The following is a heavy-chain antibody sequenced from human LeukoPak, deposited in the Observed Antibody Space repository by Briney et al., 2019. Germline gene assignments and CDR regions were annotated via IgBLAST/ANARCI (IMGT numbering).Heavy chain of an antibody. V-gene: IGHV3-74*01. CDR1: GFTFSSYW. Sequence: PGGSLRLSCAASGFTFSSYWMHWVRQAPGKGLVWVSRINSDESSTSYADSVKGRFTISRDNAKNTLYLQMNSLRAEDTAVYYCVREGIVVGRSWFDPWGQGTLVTVSS. CDR2: INSDESST. D-gene: IGHD2-2*01. CDR3: VREGIVVGRSWFDP. J-gene: IGHJ5*02.